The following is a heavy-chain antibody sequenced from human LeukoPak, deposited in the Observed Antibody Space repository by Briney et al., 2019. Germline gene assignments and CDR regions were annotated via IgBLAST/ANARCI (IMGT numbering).Heavy chain of an antibody. CDR1: GGTFSSYA. CDR3: VRDRGRSGGSCYGY. Sequence: ASVKVSCKASGGTFSSYAISWVRQAPGQGLEWMGGIIPIFGTANYAQKLQGRVTMTTDTSTSTAYMELRSLRSDDTAVYYCVRDRGRSGGSCYGYWGQGTLVTVSS. J-gene: IGHJ4*02. D-gene: IGHD2-15*01. CDR2: IIPIFGTA. V-gene: IGHV1-69*05.